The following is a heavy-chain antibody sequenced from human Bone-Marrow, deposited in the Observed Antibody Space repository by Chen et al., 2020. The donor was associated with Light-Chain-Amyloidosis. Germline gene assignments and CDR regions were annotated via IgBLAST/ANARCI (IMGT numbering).Heavy chain of an antibody. D-gene: IGHD1-26*01. J-gene: IGHJ6*02. CDR1: GFTFSSYA. CDR3: AKGGMYSMSGHYYGMDV. V-gene: IGHV3-23*01. CDR2: ISGSGGST. Sequence: EVQLLESGGGLVQPGGSLRLSCAASGFTFSSYAMSWVHQAPGKGLEWVSAISGSGGSTYYADSVKGRFTISRDNSKNTLYLQMNSLRAEDTAVYYCAKGGMYSMSGHYYGMDVWGQGTTVTVSS.